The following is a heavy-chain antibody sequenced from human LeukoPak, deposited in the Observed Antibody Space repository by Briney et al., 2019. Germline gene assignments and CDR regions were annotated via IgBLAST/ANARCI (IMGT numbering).Heavy chain of an antibody. J-gene: IGHJ4*02. D-gene: IGHD1-26*01. CDR3: ARDEGAEQDLTIDY. CDR1: GFTFSTYS. V-gene: IGHV3-21*01. CDR2: ISSSSGYI. Sequence: GGSLRLSCAASGFTFSTYSMNWVRQAPGKGLEWVSSISSSSGYIYYADSVKGRFTISRDNAKNSLYLQMNSLRAEDTAVYYCARDEGAEQDLTIDYWGQGTLVTVSS.